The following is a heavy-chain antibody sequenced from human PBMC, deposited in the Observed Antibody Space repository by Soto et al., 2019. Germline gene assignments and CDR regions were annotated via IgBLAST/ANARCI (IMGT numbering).Heavy chain of an antibody. CDR2: ISSSSSTI. D-gene: IGHD5-12*01. J-gene: IGHJ6*03. Sequence: GSLRLSCAASGFTFSSYSMSWVRQAPGKGLEWVSYISSSSSTIYYADSVKGRFTISRDNAKNSLYLQMNSLRAEDTAVYYCARDRSQYSGYDPYYYYYMDVWGKGTTVTVSS. CDR3: ARDRSQYSGYDPYYYYYMDV. CDR1: GFTFSSYS. V-gene: IGHV3-48*01.